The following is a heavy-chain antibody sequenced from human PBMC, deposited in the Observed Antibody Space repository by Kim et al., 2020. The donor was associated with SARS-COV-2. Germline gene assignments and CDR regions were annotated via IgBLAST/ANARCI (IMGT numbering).Heavy chain of an antibody. Sequence: GGSLRLSCAASGFTFSNAWMSWVRQAPGKWLEWVGHIKSKTDGGTTDYAAPVKGRFTISRDDSKNTLYLQMNSLKTEDTAVYYCTTHNYYDSSGRDYYY. CDR3: TTHNYYDSSGRDYYY. V-gene: IGHV3-15*01. D-gene: IGHD3-22*01. CDR1: GFTFSNAW. J-gene: IGHJ6*01. CDR2: IKSKTDGGTT.